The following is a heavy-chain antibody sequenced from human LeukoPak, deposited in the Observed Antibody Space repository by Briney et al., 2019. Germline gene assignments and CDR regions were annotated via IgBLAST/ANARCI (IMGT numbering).Heavy chain of an antibody. J-gene: IGHJ4*02. CDR1: GGSFSGYY. D-gene: IGHD3-16*02. V-gene: IGHV4-34*01. CDR3: ARGGGYDYIWGSYRKPYYFDY. CDR2: INHSGST. Sequence: MASETLSLTCAVYGGSFSGYYWSWIRQPPGKGLEWIGEINHSGSTNYNPSLKSRVTISVDTSKNQFSLKLSSVTAADTAVYYCARGGGYDYIWGSYRKPYYFDYWGQGTLVTVSS.